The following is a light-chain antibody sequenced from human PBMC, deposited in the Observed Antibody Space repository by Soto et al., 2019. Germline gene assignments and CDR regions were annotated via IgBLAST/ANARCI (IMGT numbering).Light chain of an antibody. CDR3: SSFTSKSTLI. CDR1: STDFVSYNR. V-gene: IGLV2-18*02. J-gene: IGLJ2*01. CDR2: EVR. Sequence: QSALTQPPSVSGSPGQSVTISCTGTSTDFVSYNRVSWYQQPPGTAPKLIIYEVRNRPSGIPLRFSASKSGNTASLTISGLQAEDEAHYYCSSFTSKSTLIFGGGTKLTVL.